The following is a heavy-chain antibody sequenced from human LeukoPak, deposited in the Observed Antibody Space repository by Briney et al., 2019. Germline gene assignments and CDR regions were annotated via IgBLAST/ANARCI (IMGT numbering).Heavy chain of an antibody. CDR2: IIPVFATP. CDR1: GGTFMNYA. D-gene: IGHD3-3*01. J-gene: IGHJ4*02. V-gene: IGHV1-69*13. CDR3: ARGLRITLFGLDY. Sequence: SVKVSCKASGGTFMNYAISWVRQAPGQGLEWMGGIIPVFATPNYAQKFQDRVTITADESTATAYMELSSLRSDDTAVYYCARGLRITLFGLDYWGQGTLVTVSS.